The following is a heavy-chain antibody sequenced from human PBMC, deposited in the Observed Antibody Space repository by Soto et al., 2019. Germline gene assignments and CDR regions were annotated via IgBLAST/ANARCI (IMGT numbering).Heavy chain of an antibody. CDR2: IKSKTDGGTT. Sequence: EVQLVESGGGLVKPGGSLRLSCAASGFTFSNAWMSWVRQAPGKGLEWVGRIKSKTDGGTTDYAAPVKGRFTISRDDSKNTLYLQMNSLKTEDTAVYYCTTDLGVTTTFDAFDIWGQGTMVTVSS. CDR3: TTDLGVTTTFDAFDI. D-gene: IGHD4-17*01. V-gene: IGHV3-15*01. J-gene: IGHJ3*02. CDR1: GFTFSNAW.